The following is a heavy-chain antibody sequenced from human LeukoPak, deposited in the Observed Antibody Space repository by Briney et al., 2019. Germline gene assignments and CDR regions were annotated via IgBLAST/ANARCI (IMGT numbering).Heavy chain of an antibody. CDR2: ISRSSSTI. D-gene: IGHD5-12*01. V-gene: IGHV3-48*02. J-gene: IGHJ3*02. CDR3: AREPRGPDYAFDI. Sequence: PGGSLRLSCAASGFTFSSYSMNWVRQAPGKGLEWVSYISRSSSTIYYADSVKGRFTISRDNAKNSLYLQMNSLRDEDTAVYYCAREPRGPDYAFDIWGQGTMVTVSS. CDR1: GFTFSSYS.